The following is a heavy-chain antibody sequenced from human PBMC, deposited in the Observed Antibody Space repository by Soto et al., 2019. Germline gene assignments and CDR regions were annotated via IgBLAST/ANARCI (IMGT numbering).Heavy chain of an antibody. CDR3: ARALYYYGSGTXLSRMDV. CDR2: ISAYNGNT. CDR1: GYTFTSYG. J-gene: IGHJ6*02. Sequence: ASVKVSCKASGYTFTSYGISWVRQAPGQGLEWMGWISAYNGNTNYAQKLQGRVTMTTDTSTGTAYMELRSLRSDDTALYYCARALYYYGSGTXLSRMDVWGQGTTVTVSS. D-gene: IGHD3-10*01. V-gene: IGHV1-18*01.